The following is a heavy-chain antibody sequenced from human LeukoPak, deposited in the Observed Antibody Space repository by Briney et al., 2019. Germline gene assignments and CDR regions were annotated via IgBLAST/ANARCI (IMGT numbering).Heavy chain of an antibody. CDR1: GGSISSTSYY. CDR2: IYYSGST. V-gene: IGHV4-39*01. D-gene: IGHD3-22*01. J-gene: IGHJ4*02. Sequence: SETLSLTCTVSGGSISSTSYYWGWIRQPPGKGLDWIGSIYYSGSTYYNPSLKSRVTISVDTSKNQFSLKLSSVTAADTAVYYCASYDSTTFDYWGQGTLATVSS. CDR3: ASYDSTTFDY.